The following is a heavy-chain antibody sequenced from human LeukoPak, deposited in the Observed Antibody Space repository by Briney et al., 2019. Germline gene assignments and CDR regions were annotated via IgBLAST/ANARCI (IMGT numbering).Heavy chain of an antibody. Sequence: SVKVSCKASVGTFSRYAISWVPQAPGQGLEWMGGIIPIFGTANSTQTFQGRVTTSTDESTSTAYMELSSLRSEDTAVYYCAKSIVVVPAAMNMRWFDPWGQGTLVTVSS. CDR1: VGTFSRYA. CDR3: AKSIVVVPAAMNMRWFDP. D-gene: IGHD2-2*01. CDR2: IIPIFGTA. J-gene: IGHJ5*02. V-gene: IGHV1-69*05.